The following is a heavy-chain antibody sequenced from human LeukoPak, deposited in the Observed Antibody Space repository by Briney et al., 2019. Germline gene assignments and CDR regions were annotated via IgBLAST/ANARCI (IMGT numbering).Heavy chain of an antibody. Sequence: SETLSLTCAVYGGSFSGCYWSWIRQPPGKGLEWIGEINHSGSTNYNPSLKSRVTISVDTSKNQFSLKLSSVTAADTAVYYCARGPASYCSSTSCLSRVFDYWGQGTLVTVSS. CDR3: ARGPASYCSSTSCLSRVFDY. J-gene: IGHJ4*02. CDR1: GGSFSGCY. D-gene: IGHD2-2*01. V-gene: IGHV4-34*01. CDR2: INHSGST.